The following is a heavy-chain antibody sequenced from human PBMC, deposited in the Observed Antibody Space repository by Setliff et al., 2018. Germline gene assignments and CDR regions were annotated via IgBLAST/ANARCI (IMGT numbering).Heavy chain of an antibody. V-gene: IGHV1-8*03. CDR3: ARGGGQIHYDFWSGYFSDPQPNYYYYYMDV. CDR1: GYTFTSYD. J-gene: IGHJ6*03. D-gene: IGHD3-3*01. CDR2: MNPNSGNT. Sequence: ASVKVSCKASGYTFTSYDINWVRQATGQGLEWMGWMNPNSGNTGYAQKFQGRVNITRNTSISTAYMELSSLRSEDTAVYYCARGGGQIHYDFWSGYFSDPQPNYYYYYMDVWGKGTTVTVS.